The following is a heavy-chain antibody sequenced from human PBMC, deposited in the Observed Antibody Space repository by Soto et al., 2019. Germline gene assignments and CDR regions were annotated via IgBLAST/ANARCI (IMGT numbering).Heavy chain of an antibody. CDR1: GFTFSSYA. Sequence: GGSLRLSCAASGFTFSSYAMSWVRQAPGKGLEWVSAISGSGGSTYYADSVKGRFTISRDNSKNTLYLQMNSLRAEDTAVYYCAKGPNRDYDSSGYYIVYYYYGMDGWGQGTTVTVSS. CDR2: ISGSGGST. J-gene: IGHJ6*02. D-gene: IGHD3-22*01. V-gene: IGHV3-23*01. CDR3: AKGPNRDYDSSGYYIVYYYYGMDG.